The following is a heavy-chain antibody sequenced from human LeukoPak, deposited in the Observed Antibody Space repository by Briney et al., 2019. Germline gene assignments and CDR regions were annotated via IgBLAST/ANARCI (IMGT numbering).Heavy chain of an antibody. CDR3: ARNGPGITIFGVVYYYYYYMHV. J-gene: IGHJ6*03. Sequence: GGSLRLSCAASGFTFSSYWMSWVRQAPGKGLEWVANIKQDGSEKYYVDSVKGRFTISRDNAKNSLYLQMNSLRAEDTAVYYCARNGPGITIFGVVYYYYYYMHVWGKGTTVTVSS. V-gene: IGHV3-7*01. CDR2: IKQDGSEK. D-gene: IGHD3-3*01. CDR1: GFTFSSYW.